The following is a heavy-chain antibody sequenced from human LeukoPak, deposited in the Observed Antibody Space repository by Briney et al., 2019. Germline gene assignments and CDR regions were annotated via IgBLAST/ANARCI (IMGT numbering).Heavy chain of an antibody. D-gene: IGHD1-26*01. Sequence: PGGSLRLSCAASGFTFSSYGMHWVRQAPGKGLEWVAVISYDGSNKYYADSVKGRFTISRDNSKNTLYLQMNSLRAEDTAVYYCANDRGSSLDYWGQGTLVTVSS. CDR3: ANDRGSSLDY. CDR2: ISYDGSNK. V-gene: IGHV3-30*18. CDR1: GFTFSSYG. J-gene: IGHJ4*02.